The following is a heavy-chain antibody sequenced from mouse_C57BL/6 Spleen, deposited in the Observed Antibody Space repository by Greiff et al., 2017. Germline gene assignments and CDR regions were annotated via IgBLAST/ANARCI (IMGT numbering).Heavy chain of an antibody. CDR3: ARWGGRDYYAMDY. J-gene: IGHJ4*01. CDR2: IYPGSGST. V-gene: IGHV1-55*01. D-gene: IGHD3-3*01. Sequence: VQLQQPGAELVKPGASVKMSCKASGYTFTSYWITWVKQRPGQGLEWIGVIYPGSGSTNYNEKFKSKATLTVDTSSSTAYMQLSSLSAEDSAVYYCARWGGRDYYAMDYWGQGTSVTVAS. CDR1: GYTFTSYW.